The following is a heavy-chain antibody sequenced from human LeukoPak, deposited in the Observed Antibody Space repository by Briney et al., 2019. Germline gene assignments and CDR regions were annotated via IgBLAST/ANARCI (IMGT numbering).Heavy chain of an antibody. CDR2: IYYRGST. CDR1: GGSISGYY. CDR3: ARPGYSGSYFDAFDI. J-gene: IGHJ3*02. V-gene: IGHV4-39*01. D-gene: IGHD1-26*01. Sequence: PSETLSLTCTVSGGSISGYYWGWIRQPPGKGLEWIGSIYYRGSTYYNPSLKSRVTISVDTSKNQFSLKLSSVTAADTAVYYCARPGYSGSYFDAFDIWGQGTMVTVSS.